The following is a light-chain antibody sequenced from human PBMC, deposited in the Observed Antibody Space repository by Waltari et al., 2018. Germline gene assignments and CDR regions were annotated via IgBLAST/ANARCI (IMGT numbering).Light chain of an antibody. V-gene: IGKV1-9*01. Sequence: DIQWTQSPSSLSASVGDRVTITCRASQGISSNLAWYQHKPVKAPKLLISAASTLQSGVPVRFSGSGSGTDFTLTISSLQPEDFATYYCQQLNSYPITFGQGTRLEIK. J-gene: IGKJ5*01. CDR3: QQLNSYPIT. CDR2: AAS. CDR1: QGISSN.